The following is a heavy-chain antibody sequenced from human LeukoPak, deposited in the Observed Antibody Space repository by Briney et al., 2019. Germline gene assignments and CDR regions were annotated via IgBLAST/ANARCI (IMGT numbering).Heavy chain of an antibody. CDR2: ISSSGSTM. Sequence: GGSQRLSCAASGFTFSRYEMNWVRQAPGKGLEWLSYISSSGSTMYYADSVKGRITISRDNAKNSLYLQMNSLRAEDTAVYYCARVLAGATYFDYWGQGTLVTVSS. CDR3: ARVLAGATYFDY. V-gene: IGHV3-48*03. J-gene: IGHJ4*01. D-gene: IGHD1-26*01. CDR1: GFTFSRYE.